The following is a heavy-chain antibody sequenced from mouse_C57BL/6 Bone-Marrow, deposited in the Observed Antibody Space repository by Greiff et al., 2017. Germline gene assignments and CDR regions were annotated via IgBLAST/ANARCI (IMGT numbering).Heavy chain of an antibody. CDR2: INPGSGGT. Sequence: VQLQQSGAELVRPGTSVKVSCKASGYAFTNYLIAWVKQRPGQGLEWIGVINPGSGGTNYNEKFKGKATLTADKSSSTAYMQLSSLTSEDSAVYVCARGDYGSSSYAMDYWGQGTSVTVSS. V-gene: IGHV1-54*01. D-gene: IGHD1-1*01. CDR1: GYAFTNYL. CDR3: ARGDYGSSSYAMDY. J-gene: IGHJ4*01.